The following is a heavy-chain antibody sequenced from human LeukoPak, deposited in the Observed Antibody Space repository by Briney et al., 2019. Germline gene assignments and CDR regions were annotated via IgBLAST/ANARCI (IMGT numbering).Heavy chain of an antibody. J-gene: IGHJ4*02. Sequence: PGGSLRLSCAASGFTFTNYWMTWVRQAPGKGLGWVANIKQEGSDKYYVDSVKGRFTISRDNAKNSLFLQMNSLKVEDTAVYYCARVEWMGRMDYWGQGTLVTVSS. D-gene: IGHD3-3*01. CDR3: ARVEWMGRMDY. CDR2: IKQEGSDK. V-gene: IGHV3-7*01. CDR1: GFTFTNYW.